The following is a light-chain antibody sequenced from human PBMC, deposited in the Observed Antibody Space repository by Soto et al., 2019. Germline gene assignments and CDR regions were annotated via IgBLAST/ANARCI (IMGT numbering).Light chain of an antibody. CDR2: DVS. CDR1: SSDVGGYNY. Sequence: QAVVTQPASVSGSPGQSITISCTGTSSDVGGYNYVSWYQQHPGKAPKLMIYDVSNRPSGVSNRFSGSKSGNTASLTISGLQAEDEADYYCSSYTSSSFSGVFGGGTKLTVL. V-gene: IGLV2-14*01. J-gene: IGLJ2*01. CDR3: SSYTSSSFSGV.